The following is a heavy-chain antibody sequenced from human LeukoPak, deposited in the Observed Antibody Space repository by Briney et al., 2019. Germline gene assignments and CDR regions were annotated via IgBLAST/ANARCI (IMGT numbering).Heavy chain of an antibody. Sequence: SVKVSCKASGGTFSSYAISWVRQAPGQGLEWMGRIIPILGIANYAQKFQGRVTITAGKSTSTAYMELSSLRSEDTAVYYCASAITGTSQYYYYGMDVWGQGTTVTVSS. D-gene: IGHD1-7*01. CDR2: IIPILGIA. V-gene: IGHV1-69*04. CDR1: GGTFSSYA. J-gene: IGHJ6*02. CDR3: ASAITGTSQYYYYGMDV.